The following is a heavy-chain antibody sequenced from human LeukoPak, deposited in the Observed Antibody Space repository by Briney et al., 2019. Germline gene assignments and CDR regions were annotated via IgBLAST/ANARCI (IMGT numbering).Heavy chain of an antibody. V-gene: IGHV3-21*01. CDR2: ISRSSSYI. Sequence: GGSLRLSCAASGFTFSSMNWVRQAPGKGLEWVSFISRSSSYIYYADSLKGRFTITRDNAKISLFLQMNSLRAEDTAVYYCARTAQSRSTKDYYYMDVWGKGTTVTVSS. D-gene: IGHD6-6*01. CDR1: GFTFSS. CDR3: ARTAQSRSTKDYYYMDV. J-gene: IGHJ6*03.